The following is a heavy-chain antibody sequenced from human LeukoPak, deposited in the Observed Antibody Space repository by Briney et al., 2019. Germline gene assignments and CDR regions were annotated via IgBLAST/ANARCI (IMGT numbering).Heavy chain of an antibody. Sequence: SETLSLTCAVYGGSFSGYYWSWIRQPPGKGLEWIGEINHSGSTNYNPSLKSRVTISVDTSKNQFSLKLSSVTAADTAVYYCARRGFGWNERAFYYYMDVWGKGTTVTVSS. CDR1: GGSFSGYY. V-gene: IGHV4-34*01. J-gene: IGHJ6*03. D-gene: IGHD1-1*01. CDR3: ARRGFGWNERAFYYYMDV. CDR2: INHSGST.